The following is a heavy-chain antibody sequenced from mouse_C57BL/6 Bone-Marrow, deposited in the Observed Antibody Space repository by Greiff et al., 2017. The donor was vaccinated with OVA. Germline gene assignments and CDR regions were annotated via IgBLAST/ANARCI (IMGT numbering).Heavy chain of an antibody. CDR3: ARSHYGSILSYWYFDV. CDR2: IHPNSGST. CDR1: GYTFTSYW. D-gene: IGHD1-1*01. V-gene: IGHV1-64*01. J-gene: IGHJ1*03. Sequence: VQLQQPGAELVKPGASVKLSCKASGYTFTSYWMHWVKQRPGQGLEWIGMIHPNSGSTNYNEKFKSKATLTVDKSSSTAYMQLSSLTSEDSAVYYCARSHYGSILSYWYFDVWGTGTTVTVSS.